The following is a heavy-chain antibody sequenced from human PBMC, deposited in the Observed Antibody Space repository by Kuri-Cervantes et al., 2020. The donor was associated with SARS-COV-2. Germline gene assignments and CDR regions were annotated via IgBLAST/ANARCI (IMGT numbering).Heavy chain of an antibody. V-gene: IGHV3-23*01. CDR1: GFTFSSYA. D-gene: IGHD6-13*01. CDR2: ISGSGGST. CDR3: AKDPGSWPYYYYMDV. Sequence: GESLKISCAASGFTFSSYAMSWVRQAPGKGLEWVSAISGSGGSTYYADAVKGRFTISRDNSKNTLYLQMNSLRAEDTAVYYCAKDPGSWPYYYYMDVWGKGTTVTVSS. J-gene: IGHJ6*03.